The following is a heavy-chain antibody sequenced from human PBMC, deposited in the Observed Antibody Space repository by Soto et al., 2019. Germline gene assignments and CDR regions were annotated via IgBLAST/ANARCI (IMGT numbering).Heavy chain of an antibody. CDR2: ISAYNGNT. V-gene: IGHV1-18*01. D-gene: IGHD2-15*01. CDR3: ARDFSPYCSGGSCYPGDNWFDP. Sequence: ASVKFSCTASGYTFTSYGISWVRQAPGQGLEWMGWISAYNGNTNYAQKLQGRVTMTTDTSTSTAYMELRSLRSDDTAVYYCARDFSPYCSGGSCYPGDNWFDPWGQGTLVTVSS. CDR1: GYTFTSYG. J-gene: IGHJ5*02.